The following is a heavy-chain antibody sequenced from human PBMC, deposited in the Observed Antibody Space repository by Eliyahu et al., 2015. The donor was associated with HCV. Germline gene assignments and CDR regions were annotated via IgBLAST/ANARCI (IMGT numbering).Heavy chain of an antibody. CDR1: GGTFTNYA. Sequence: QVQLVQSGAEVKKPGSSVKVSCKASGGTFTNYAINWVRQAPGQGLEWMGGIIPLFGTGNYAQKFQGRVTITADESTSTAYMELSSLRSEDTAVYYCARPSADNSGISKPFDYWGQGTLVTVSS. D-gene: IGHD6-19*01. CDR3: ARPSADNSGISKPFDY. CDR2: IIPLFGTG. V-gene: IGHV1-69*01. J-gene: IGHJ4*02.